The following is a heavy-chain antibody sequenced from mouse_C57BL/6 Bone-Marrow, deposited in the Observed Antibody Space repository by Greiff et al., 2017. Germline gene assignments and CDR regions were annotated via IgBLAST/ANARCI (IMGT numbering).Heavy chain of an antibody. CDR1: GFNIKNTY. V-gene: IGHV14-3*01. CDR2: IDPANGNT. J-gene: IGHJ4*01. CDR3: TSPYGSSCGDYAMDY. Sequence: EVQVVESVAELVRPGASVKLSCTASGFNIKNTYMHWVKQRPEQGLEWIGRIDPANGNTKYAPKFQVKATITADTYSNTAYLQLSSLTSEDTAIYYCTSPYGSSCGDYAMDYWGQGTSVTVSS. D-gene: IGHD1-1*01.